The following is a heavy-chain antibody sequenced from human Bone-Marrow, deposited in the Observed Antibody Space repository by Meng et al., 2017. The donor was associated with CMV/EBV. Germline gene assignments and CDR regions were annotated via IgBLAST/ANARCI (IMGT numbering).Heavy chain of an antibody. Sequence: SETLSLTCTVSGGSVSRSVYYWGWIRQPPGKGLEWIGNVYYSGSTYSNPSLKSRVTMSVDTSKNQVSLKLSSVTAADTAVYFCARRSSGWQNWFDPWGQGTLVTVSS. V-gene: IGHV4-39*01. CDR1: GGSVSRSVYY. CDR2: VYYSGST. CDR3: ARRSSGWQNWFDP. D-gene: IGHD6-25*01. J-gene: IGHJ5*02.